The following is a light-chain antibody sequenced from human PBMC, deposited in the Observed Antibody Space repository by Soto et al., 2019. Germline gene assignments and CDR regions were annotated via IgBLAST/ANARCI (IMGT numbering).Light chain of an antibody. CDR3: ASYRSANTLVV. CDR2: EVT. CDR1: SRDIGNYNY. Sequence: QSVLTQPASVSGSPGQSITISCTGASRDIGNYNYVSWYQHHPGKAPKLMIYEVTSRPSGVSDRLSGSKSGMTASLTISGLQPEDEADYFCASYRSANTLVVFGTGTKVTVL. J-gene: IGLJ1*01. V-gene: IGLV2-14*01.